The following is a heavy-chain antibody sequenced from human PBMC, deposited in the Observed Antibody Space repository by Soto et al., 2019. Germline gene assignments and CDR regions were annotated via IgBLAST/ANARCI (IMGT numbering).Heavy chain of an antibody. D-gene: IGHD2-2*01. CDR2: INHSGST. J-gene: IGHJ6*03. V-gene: IGHV4-34*01. Sequence: SETLSLTCAVYGGSFSGYYWSWIRQPPGKGLEWIGEINHSGSTNYNPSLKSRVTISVDTSKNQFSLKLSSVTAADTAVYYCARGDIVVVPAAIGSYYYMDVWGKGTTVTVSS. CDR3: ARGDIVVVPAAIGSYYYMDV. CDR1: GGSFSGYY.